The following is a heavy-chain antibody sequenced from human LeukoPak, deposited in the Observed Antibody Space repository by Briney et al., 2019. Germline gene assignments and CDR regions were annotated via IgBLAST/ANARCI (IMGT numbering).Heavy chain of an antibody. Sequence: ASVKVSCKASGYTFTGYYMHWVRQAPGQGLEWMGWINPNSGGTSYAQKFQGRVTMTRNTSTSTVYMELSSLRSDDTAVYYCARGDSGSSHFDYWGQGTLVTVSS. D-gene: IGHD1-26*01. J-gene: IGHJ4*02. CDR2: INPNSGGT. CDR1: GYTFTGYY. V-gene: IGHV1-2*02. CDR3: ARGDSGSSHFDY.